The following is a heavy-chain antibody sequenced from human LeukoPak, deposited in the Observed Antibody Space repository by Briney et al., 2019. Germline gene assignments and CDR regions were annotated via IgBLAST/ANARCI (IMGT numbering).Heavy chain of an antibody. CDR3: ARVVLEWSHFDF. J-gene: IGHJ4*02. V-gene: IGHV4-30-2*01. CDR1: GGSISSGGYY. D-gene: IGHD3-3*01. CDR2: IYHSGST. Sequence: PSETLSLTCTVSGGSISSGGYYWSWIRQPPGKGLESIGYIYHSGSTYYNPSLKSRVTISVDRSKNQFSLKLSSVTAADTAVYYCARVVLEWSHFDFWGQGTLVSVSS.